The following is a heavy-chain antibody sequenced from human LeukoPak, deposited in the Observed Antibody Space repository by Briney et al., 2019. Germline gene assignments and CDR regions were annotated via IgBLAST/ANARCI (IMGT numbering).Heavy chain of an antibody. J-gene: IGHJ4*02. Sequence: GASVTVSCKASGYTFTCYYMHWVRQAPGQGREGMGWINPNSGGTNYAQKIQGRVTMTRDTSINTAYMELRGLRSDDTAVYFCARDIRPRVESCDYWGQGTLVAVSS. D-gene: IGHD3-3*01. CDR2: INPNSGGT. CDR1: GYTFTCYY. CDR3: ARDIRPRVESCDY. V-gene: IGHV1-2*02.